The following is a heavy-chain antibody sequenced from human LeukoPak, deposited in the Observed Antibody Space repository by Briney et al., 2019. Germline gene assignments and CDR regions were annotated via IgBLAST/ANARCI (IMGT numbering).Heavy chain of an antibody. J-gene: IGHJ4*02. CDR1: GFTFTNPW. Sequence: GSLRLSFSTSGFTFTNPWISLVRQAPGEGLGLVCRIKNKRYGGTTDYAAPVKGRFTISRDDSKNILYLQMNSLKTEDTAVYYCTTDRTIFGVFSVGYYFDYWGQGTLVTVSS. V-gene: IGHV3-15*01. D-gene: IGHD3-3*01. CDR2: IKNKRYGGTT. CDR3: TTDRTIFGVFSVGYYFDY.